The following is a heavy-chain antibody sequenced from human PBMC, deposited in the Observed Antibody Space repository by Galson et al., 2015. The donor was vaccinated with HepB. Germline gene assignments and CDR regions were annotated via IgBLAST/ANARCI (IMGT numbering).Heavy chain of an antibody. CDR2: ISSGSVTI. Sequence: SLRLSCAASGFTFSIYSVNWVRQAPGKGLEWVSYISSGSVTINYADSVKGRFTISRDNAKNSLYLQMNSLRAEDTAVYYCVGRYYHDSEGLMDVWGQGTAVTVSS. V-gene: IGHV3-48*01. J-gene: IGHJ6*02. D-gene: IGHD3-22*01. CDR3: VGRYYHDSEGLMDV. CDR1: GFTFSIYS.